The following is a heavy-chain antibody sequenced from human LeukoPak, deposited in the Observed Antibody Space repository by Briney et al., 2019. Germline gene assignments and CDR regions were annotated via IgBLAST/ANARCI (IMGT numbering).Heavy chain of an antibody. V-gene: IGHV4-34*01. J-gene: IGHJ4*02. Sequence: PSETLSLTCAVYGGSFSGYYWSWIRQPPGKGLEWIGEINHSGSTNYNPSLKSRVTISVDTSKNQFSLKLSSVTAADTAVYYCASAPYYDSSGYYVEFDYWSQGTLVTVSS. CDR2: INHSGST. CDR3: ASAPYYDSSGYYVEFDY. D-gene: IGHD3-22*01. CDR1: GGSFSGYY.